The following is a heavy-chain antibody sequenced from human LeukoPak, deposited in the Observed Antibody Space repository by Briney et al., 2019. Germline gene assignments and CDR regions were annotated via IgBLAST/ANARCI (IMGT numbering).Heavy chain of an antibody. Sequence: SETLSLTCTVSGGSISSSSYYWGWVRQPPGKGLEWIGSIYYSGSTYYNPSLESRVTISVDTSKNQFSLKLSSVTAADTAVYYCATSGWYLLPGVYWGQGTLVTVSS. CDR3: ATSGWYLLPGVY. V-gene: IGHV4-39*01. CDR1: GGSISSSSYY. D-gene: IGHD6-19*01. CDR2: IYYSGST. J-gene: IGHJ4*02.